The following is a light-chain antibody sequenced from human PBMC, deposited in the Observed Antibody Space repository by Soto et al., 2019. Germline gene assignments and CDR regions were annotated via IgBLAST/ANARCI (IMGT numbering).Light chain of an antibody. Sequence: QSALTQPASVSGSPGQSITISCTGTSSDVGAYNYVSWYQQHPGKAPKLMIYDVTNRPSGVSNRFSGSKSGNTASLTISGLQPEDEADYYCSSYTTSSSPLFGGGTQLTVL. J-gene: IGLJ3*02. CDR1: SSDVGAYNY. CDR2: DVT. V-gene: IGLV2-14*01. CDR3: SSYTTSSSPL.